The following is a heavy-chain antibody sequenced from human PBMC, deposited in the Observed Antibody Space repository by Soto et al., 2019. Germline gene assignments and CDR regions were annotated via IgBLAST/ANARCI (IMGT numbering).Heavy chain of an antibody. Sequence: EVQLLESGGGLVQPGGSLRLSCAASGFTFRNYAMSWVRQAPGKGLEWVSAISGSVSSTYYSDSVKGRFTISIDHSKNTLYLQRSSLRAEDTAVYYCPKDGWELLRGFNPWGQGTLVTVPS. CDR3: PKDGWELLRGFNP. CDR2: ISGSVSST. CDR1: GFTFRNYA. J-gene: IGHJ5*02. V-gene: IGHV3-23*01. D-gene: IGHD1-26*01.